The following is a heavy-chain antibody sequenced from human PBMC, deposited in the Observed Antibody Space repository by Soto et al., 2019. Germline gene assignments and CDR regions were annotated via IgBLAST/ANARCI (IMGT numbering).Heavy chain of an antibody. D-gene: IGHD5-18*01. CDR1: GGTFSSYA. J-gene: IGHJ4*02. Sequence: QVQLVQSGAEVKKPGSSVKVSCKASGGTFSSYAISWVRQAPGQGLEWMGGIIPIFGTENYAQKFQGRVTITADKSTSTAQRELSSLRSEDTAVYYSSSQGGKAMVKIDYWGQGTLVTVSS. CDR3: SSQGGKAMVKIDY. CDR2: IIPIFGTE. V-gene: IGHV1-69*06.